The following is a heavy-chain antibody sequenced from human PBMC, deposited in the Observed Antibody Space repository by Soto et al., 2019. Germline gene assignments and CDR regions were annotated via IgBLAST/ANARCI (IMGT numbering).Heavy chain of an antibody. CDR3: ARDRPVRGNNWFDP. Sequence: RGSLRLSWWGAGVNIKGYARGWVRQAPEKGPEWVSPISGGGGSTYYAESVKGRFTISRDNSKNTLDLQLNSLRDEDTAVYYCARDRPVRGNNWFDPWGQGTLVTVSS. CDR1: GVNIKGYA. CDR2: ISGGGGST. J-gene: IGHJ5*02. V-gene: IGHV3-23*01. D-gene: IGHD3-10*01.